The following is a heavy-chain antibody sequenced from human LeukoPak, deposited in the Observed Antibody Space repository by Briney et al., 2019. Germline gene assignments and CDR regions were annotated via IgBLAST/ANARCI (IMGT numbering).Heavy chain of an antibody. D-gene: IGHD6-13*01. CDR2: INHSGST. CDR1: GGSFSGYY. J-gene: IGHJ6*04. CDR3: ARETAAGFYYGMDV. V-gene: IGHV4-34*01. Sequence: SETLSLTCAVYGGSFSGYYWSWIRQPPGKGLEWFGEINHSGSTNYNPSLKSRVTISVDTSKNQFSLKLSSVTAADTAVYYCARETAAGFYYGMDVWGKGTTVTVSS.